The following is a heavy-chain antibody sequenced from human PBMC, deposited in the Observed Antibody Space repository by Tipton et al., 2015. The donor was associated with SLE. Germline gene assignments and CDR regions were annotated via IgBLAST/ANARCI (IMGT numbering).Heavy chain of an antibody. CDR2: ISYDGSNK. CDR1: GSTFSSYG. D-gene: IGHD5/OR15-5a*01. V-gene: IGHV3-30*18. J-gene: IGHJ4*02. Sequence: SLRLSCAASGSTFSSYGMHWVRQAPGKGLEWVAVISYDGSNKYYADSVKGRFTISRDNSKNTLYLQMNSLRAEDTAVYYCAKAGGVYDYFDYWGQGTLVTVSS. CDR3: AKAGGVYDYFDY.